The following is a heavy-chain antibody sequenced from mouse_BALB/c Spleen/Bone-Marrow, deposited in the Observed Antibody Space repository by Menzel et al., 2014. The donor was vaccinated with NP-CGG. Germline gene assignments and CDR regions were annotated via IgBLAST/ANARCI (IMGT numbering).Heavy chain of an antibody. V-gene: IGHV2-2*02. Sequence: VKLMESGPGLVQPSQSLSITCTVSGFSLTSYGVHWVRQSPGKGLEWLGVIWSGGSTDYNAAFISRLSISKDNSKGQVFFKMNSLQANDTAIYYCARNGDYAMDYWGQGTSVTVSS. CDR2: IWSGGST. CDR1: GFSLTSYG. CDR3: ARNGDYAMDY. J-gene: IGHJ4*01.